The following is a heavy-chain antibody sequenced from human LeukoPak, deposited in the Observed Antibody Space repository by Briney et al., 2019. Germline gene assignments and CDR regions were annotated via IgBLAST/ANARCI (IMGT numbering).Heavy chain of an antibody. CDR1: GFTFSSYD. CDR2: ISGSGNTI. J-gene: IGHJ4*02. Sequence: PGGSLRLSCAASGFTFSSYDMNWVRQAPGKGLEWVSYISGSGNTIYYADSVRGRFTISRDNAKNSLYLQMNSLRAEDTAVYYCARRLTDYWGQGTLVTVSS. CDR3: ARRLTDY. V-gene: IGHV3-48*03.